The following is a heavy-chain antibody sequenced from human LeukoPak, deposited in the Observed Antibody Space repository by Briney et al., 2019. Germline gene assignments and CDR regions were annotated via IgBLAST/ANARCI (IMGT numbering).Heavy chain of an antibody. D-gene: IGHD3-22*01. CDR1: GGSISSYY. CDR2: IYYSGST. Sequence: SETLSLTCTVSGGSISSYYWSWIRQPPGKGLEWIGYIYYSGSTNYDPSLKSRVTISVHTSKNQFSLKLSSVTAADTAVYYCAREGGAQYYDSSGYYDYWGQGTLVTVSS. V-gene: IGHV4-59*01. J-gene: IGHJ4*02. CDR3: AREGGAQYYDSSGYYDY.